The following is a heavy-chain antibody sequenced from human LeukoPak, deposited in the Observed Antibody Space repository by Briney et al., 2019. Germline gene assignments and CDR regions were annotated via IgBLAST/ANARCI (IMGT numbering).Heavy chain of an antibody. D-gene: IGHD2-15*01. Sequence: GGSLRLSCAASGFTFSSYTMSCVRQAPGKGLQWVSAVSGSGGTTYYTNSVKGRFTISRDNSKNTVYLQMDSRRVEDTAVYYCVKEARYCSGGSCYAVLDYWGQGTLVTVSS. CDR1: GFTFSSYT. V-gene: IGHV3-23*01. J-gene: IGHJ4*01. CDR3: VKEARYCSGGSCYAVLDY. CDR2: VSGSGGTT.